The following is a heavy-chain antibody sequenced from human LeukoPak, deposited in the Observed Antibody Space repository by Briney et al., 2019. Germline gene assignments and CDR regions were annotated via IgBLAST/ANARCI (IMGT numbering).Heavy chain of an antibody. Sequence: GESLKISCKGSGYSFTNYWIGWVRQMPGKGLEWMGVIYPGDSDTRYSPSFQGQVTISADKSISTAYLQWTSLKASDTAMYYCVRQQYSDSSVYWGNAFDIWGQGTMVTVSS. D-gene: IGHD3-22*01. CDR1: GYSFTNYW. V-gene: IGHV5-51*01. CDR2: IYPGDSDT. CDR3: VRQQYSDSSVYWGNAFDI. J-gene: IGHJ3*02.